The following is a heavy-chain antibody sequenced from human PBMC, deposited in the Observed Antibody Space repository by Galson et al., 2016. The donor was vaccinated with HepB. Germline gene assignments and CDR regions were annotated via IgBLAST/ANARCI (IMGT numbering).Heavy chain of an antibody. Sequence: SLRLSCAASGFRFSDHYMDWGRQAPGKGLAWVGRIRKRSNGYTTESGASVKGRFSVSRDDSENSMYLQMDSLKSEDTAVYYCARVTSFIRDIGTLDLWGRGTLVTVSS. CDR2: IRKRSNGYTT. J-gene: IGHJ3*01. V-gene: IGHV3-72*01. CDR3: ARVTSFIRDIGTLDL. CDR1: GFRFSDHY. D-gene: IGHD5-12*01.